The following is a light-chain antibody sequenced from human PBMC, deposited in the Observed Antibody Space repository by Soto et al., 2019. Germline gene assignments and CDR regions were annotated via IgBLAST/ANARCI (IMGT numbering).Light chain of an antibody. CDR1: QSVSIY. J-gene: IGKJ5*01. CDR3: QQRSNWPPIT. V-gene: IGKV3-11*01. CDR2: DAS. Sequence: EIVLTKSPSTLSLPPGDRATLSCRASQSVSIYLAWYQQRPGQAPRLLIYDASNRATGIPARFSGSGSGTDFTLTISSLEPEDFAVYYCQQRSNWPPITFGQGTRLEIK.